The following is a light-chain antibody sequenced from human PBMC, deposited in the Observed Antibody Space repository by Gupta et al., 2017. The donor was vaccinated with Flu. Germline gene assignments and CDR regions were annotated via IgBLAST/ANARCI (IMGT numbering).Light chain of an antibody. CDR3: ATTDNRRAVL. CDR2: DDD. J-gene: IGLJ2*01. CDR1: YSNIGHNY. Sequence: QKVTISCAGSYSNIGHNYVSWYQQGPRAPPKVLICDDDKRPAGIPDGFSASRSGAASTLYITGRYNGEEADYYCATTDNRRAVLFGGGTKLTGL. V-gene: IGLV1-51*01.